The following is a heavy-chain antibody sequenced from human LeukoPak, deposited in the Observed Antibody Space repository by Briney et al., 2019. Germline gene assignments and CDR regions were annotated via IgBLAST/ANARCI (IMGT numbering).Heavy chain of an antibody. V-gene: IGHV4-38-2*02. CDR2: IYYSGST. D-gene: IGHD3-9*01. CDR1: GYSISSDYY. CDR3: ASGLRYFDLYY. J-gene: IGHJ4*02. Sequence: SETLSLTCTVSGYSISSDYYWGWIRQPPGKGLEWIGYIYYSGSTNYNPSLKSRVTISVDTSKNQFSLKLSSVTAADTAVYYCASGLRYFDLYYWGQGTLVTVSS.